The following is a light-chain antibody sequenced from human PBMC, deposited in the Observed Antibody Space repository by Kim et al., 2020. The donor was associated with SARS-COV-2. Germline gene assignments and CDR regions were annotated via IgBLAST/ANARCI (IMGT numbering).Light chain of an antibody. CDR1: QSISSY. V-gene: IGKV1-39*01. J-gene: IGKJ2*01. CDR3: QQSYKTPYT. Sequence: SASVGDRVTITCRASQSISSYLNWYQQKPGKAPKLLIYAASSLQSGVPSRFSGSGSGTDFTLTISSLQPEDSATYYCQQSYKTPYTFGQGTKLEI. CDR2: AAS.